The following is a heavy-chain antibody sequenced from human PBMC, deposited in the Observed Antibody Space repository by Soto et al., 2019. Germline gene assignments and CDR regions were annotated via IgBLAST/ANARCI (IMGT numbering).Heavy chain of an antibody. CDR1: GGSISSSNW. D-gene: IGHD6-19*01. V-gene: IGHV4-4*02. CDR2: IYHSGST. Sequence: SETLSLTCAVSGGSISSSNWWSWVRQPPGKGLEWIGEIYHSGSTNYNPSLKSRVTISVDKSKNQFSLKLSSVTAADTAVYYCLGYSSGWYWLDYWGQGTLVTVSS. J-gene: IGHJ4*02. CDR3: LGYSSGWYWLDY.